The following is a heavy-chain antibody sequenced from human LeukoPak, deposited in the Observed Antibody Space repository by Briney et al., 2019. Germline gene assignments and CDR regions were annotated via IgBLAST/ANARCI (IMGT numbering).Heavy chain of an antibody. CDR3: AREKSPPPGHYYGMDV. CDR2: IYYSGST. CDR1: GGSISSGNYY. Sequence: SQTLSLTCTVSGGSISSGNYYWSWIRQPPGKGLEWIGYIYYSGSTYYNVSHKSRVTISLDMSKNQFSLKLSSVSAADTAVYYCAREKSPPPGHYYGMDVWGQGTTVTVSS. V-gene: IGHV4-30-4*01. J-gene: IGHJ6*02.